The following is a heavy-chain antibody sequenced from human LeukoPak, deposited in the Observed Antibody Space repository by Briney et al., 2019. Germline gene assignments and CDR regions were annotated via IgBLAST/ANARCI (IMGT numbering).Heavy chain of an antibody. CDR3: ARDNYCSSTDCYNFDY. Sequence: GGSLRLSCAASGFTSSSYWMHWVRQVPGKGLVWVSRISGDGTARNYADSVKGRFTISRDNSKNTLYLQMNSLRVDDTAVYYCARDNYCSSTDCYNFDYWGQGTLVTVSS. D-gene: IGHD2-2*02. CDR2: ISGDGTAR. V-gene: IGHV3-74*01. CDR1: GFTSSSYW. J-gene: IGHJ4*02.